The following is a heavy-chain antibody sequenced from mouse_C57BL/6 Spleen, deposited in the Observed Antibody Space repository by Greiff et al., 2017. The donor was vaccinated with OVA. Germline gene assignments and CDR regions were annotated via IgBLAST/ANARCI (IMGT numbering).Heavy chain of an antibody. Sequence: QVQLKQSGAELVRPGASVTLSCKASGYTFTDYEMHWVKQTPVHGLEWIGAIDPETGGTAYNQKFKGKAILTADKSSSTAYMELRSLTSEDSAVYYCTRPYGYDWFAYWGQGTLVTVSA. CDR1: GYTFTDYE. V-gene: IGHV1-15*01. CDR2: IDPETGGT. J-gene: IGHJ3*01. CDR3: TRPYGYDWFAY. D-gene: IGHD2-2*01.